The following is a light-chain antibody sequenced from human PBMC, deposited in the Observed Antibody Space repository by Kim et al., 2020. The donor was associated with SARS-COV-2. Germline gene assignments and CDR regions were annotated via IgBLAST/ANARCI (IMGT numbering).Light chain of an antibody. CDR2: DAS. J-gene: IGKJ1*01. CDR3: QQYNFYSWT. V-gene: IGKV1-5*01. Sequence: GDPGTITCPASQSISSWLAWYQQKPGKAPKLLIYDASTLESDVPSRFSGSGAGTEFTLTISSLQPDDFTTYYCQQYNFYSWTFGQGTKVDIK. CDR1: QSISSW.